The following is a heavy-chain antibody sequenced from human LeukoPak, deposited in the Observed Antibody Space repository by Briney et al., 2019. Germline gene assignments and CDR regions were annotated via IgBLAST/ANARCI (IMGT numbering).Heavy chain of an antibody. CDR3: ARRAYSAAYWKHFDY. CDR2: IYYTGST. CDR1: GDSISSYY. D-gene: IGHD1-1*01. V-gene: IGHV4-59*08. Sequence: SETLSLTCSVSGDSISSYYWSWIRQPPGKGLEWIGYIYYTGSTNYNPSLKSRVTISIDTSKNQFSLKLNSVTAADTAVYFCARRAYSAAYWKHFDYWGQGTLVTVSS. J-gene: IGHJ4*02.